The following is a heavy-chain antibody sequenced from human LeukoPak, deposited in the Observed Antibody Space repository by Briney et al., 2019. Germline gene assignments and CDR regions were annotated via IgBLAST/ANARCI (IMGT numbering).Heavy chain of an antibody. J-gene: IGHJ6*03. CDR1: GGSISSSGYY. CDR2: IYYSGST. CDR3: ARFLYYYYMDV. D-gene: IGHD3-3*01. V-gene: IGHV4-39*07. Sequence: SETLSLTCTVSGGSISSSGYYWGWIRQPPGKGLEWIGSIYYSGSTYYNPSLKSRVTISVDTSKNQFSLKLSSVTAADTAVYYCARFLYYYYMDVWGKGTTVTVSS.